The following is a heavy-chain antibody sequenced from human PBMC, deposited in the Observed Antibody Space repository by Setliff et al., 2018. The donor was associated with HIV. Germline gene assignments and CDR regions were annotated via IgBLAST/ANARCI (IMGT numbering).Heavy chain of an antibody. D-gene: IGHD6-13*01. CDR1: GGTFSSYA. J-gene: IGHJ6*03. CDR3: ARGNMAAADPYYYYYYMDV. CDR2: IVPIFGTA. V-gene: IGHV1-69*13. Sequence: SVKVSCKASGGTFSSYALSWVRQAPGQGLEWMGGIVPIFGTANYAQKFRHRVTITADESTSTAYMELSSLRSADTAVYYCARGNMAAADPYYYYYYMDVWGKGTPVTVSS.